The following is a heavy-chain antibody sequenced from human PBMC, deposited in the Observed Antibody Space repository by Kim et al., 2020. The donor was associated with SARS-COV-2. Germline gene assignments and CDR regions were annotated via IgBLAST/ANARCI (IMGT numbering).Heavy chain of an antibody. J-gene: IGHJ6*02. CDR2: FDPEDGET. CDR1: GYTLTELS. V-gene: IGHV1-24*01. CDR3: ATSIVVVPAAIPRIYYYYGMDV. D-gene: IGHD2-2*02. Sequence: ASVKVSCKVSGYTLTELSMHWVRQAPGKGLEWMGGFDPEDGETIYAQKFQGRVTMNEDTSTDTAYMELSSLRSEDTAVYYCATSIVVVPAAIPRIYYYYGMDVWGQGTRVTVSS.